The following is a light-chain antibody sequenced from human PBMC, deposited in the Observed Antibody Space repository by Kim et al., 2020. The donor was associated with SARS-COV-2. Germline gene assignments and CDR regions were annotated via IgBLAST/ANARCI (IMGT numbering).Light chain of an antibody. CDR1: QSISSW. CDR2: KAS. J-gene: IGKJ2*03. CDR3: QQYNSYWYS. V-gene: IGKV1-5*03. Sequence: SASVGDRVTITCRASQSISSWLAWYQQKPRKAPKLLIYKASSLESGVPSRFSGSGSGTEFTLTISSLQPDDFATYYCQQYNSYWYSFGQGTKLEI.